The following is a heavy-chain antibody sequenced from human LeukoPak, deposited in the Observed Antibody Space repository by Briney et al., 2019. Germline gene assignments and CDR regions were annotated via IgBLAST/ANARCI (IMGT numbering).Heavy chain of an antibody. D-gene: IGHD6-6*01. Sequence: ASVKVSCKASGYTFTSYAMHWVRQAPGQRLEWMGWINAGNGNTKYSQEFQGRVTITRDTSASTAYVELSSLRSEDMAVYYCARGKYSSSHTLDAFDIWGQGTMVTVSS. CDR1: GYTFTSYA. V-gene: IGHV1-3*03. CDR3: ARGKYSSSHTLDAFDI. J-gene: IGHJ3*02. CDR2: INAGNGNT.